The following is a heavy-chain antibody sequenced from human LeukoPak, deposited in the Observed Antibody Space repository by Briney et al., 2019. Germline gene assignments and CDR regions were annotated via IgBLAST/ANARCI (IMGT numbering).Heavy chain of an antibody. Sequence: GGSLTLSCAASGFTFSSYAMSWVRQAPGRGLECISGFSGSGGSTYYADSVKGRFTISRDNSKNTLYLQMNSLRAEDTAVYYCAKGSDPSRWFGEFNVKLPRPIRHYYFDSWGQGTLVTVSS. D-gene: IGHD3-10*01. CDR1: GFTFSSYA. CDR3: AKGSDPSRWFGEFNVKLPRPIRHYYFDS. J-gene: IGHJ4*02. V-gene: IGHV3-23*01. CDR2: FSGSGGST.